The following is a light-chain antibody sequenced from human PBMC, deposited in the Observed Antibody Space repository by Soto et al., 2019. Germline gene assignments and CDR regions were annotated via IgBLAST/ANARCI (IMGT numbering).Light chain of an antibody. J-gene: IGKJ4*01. CDR1: QTISSTF. V-gene: IGKV3-20*01. CDR3: QQFGISPT. CDR2: GAS. Sequence: EIVLTQSPGTLSLSPGERATLLCRASQTISSTFLAWYQQKPGQAPRLLIYGASSRATGIPDRFSGSGSGTDFTLTISRLEPEDFAVYYCQQFGISPTFGGGTKVEIK.